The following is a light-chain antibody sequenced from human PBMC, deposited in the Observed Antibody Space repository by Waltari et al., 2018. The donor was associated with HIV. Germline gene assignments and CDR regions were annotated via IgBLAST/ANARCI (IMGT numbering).Light chain of an antibody. CDR1: RSNIGTNP. J-gene: IGLJ3*02. V-gene: IGLV1-44*01. CDR2: CNN. Sequence: QSVLTQPPSASGAPGHRVIISCSGSRSNIGTNPIIWYQTLPGTAPRLLIVCNNQLPSGVPYRFSGSKSGTSGSLAISGLQSEDETDYYCATWDDTQNGWVFGAGTKLTVL. CDR3: ATWDDTQNGWV.